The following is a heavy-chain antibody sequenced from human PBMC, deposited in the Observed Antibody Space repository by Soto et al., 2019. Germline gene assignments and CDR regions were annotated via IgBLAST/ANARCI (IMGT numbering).Heavy chain of an antibody. V-gene: IGHV4-39*01. D-gene: IGHD3-3*01. CDR1: GGSISSSSYY. J-gene: IGHJ4*02. Sequence: ASETLSLTCTVSGGSISSSSYYWGWIRQPPGKGLEWIGSIYYSGSTYYNPSLKSRVTISVDTSKNQFSLKLSSVTAADTAVYYCARMVIFGVVNLMYYFDYWGQGTLVTVSS. CDR2: IYYSGST. CDR3: ARMVIFGVVNLMYYFDY.